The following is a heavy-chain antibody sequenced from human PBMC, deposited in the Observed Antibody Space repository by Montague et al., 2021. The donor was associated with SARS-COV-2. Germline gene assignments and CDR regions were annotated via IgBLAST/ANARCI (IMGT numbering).Heavy chain of an antibody. V-gene: IGHV4-34*01. D-gene: IGHD7-27*01. J-gene: IGHJ6*03. Sequence: SETLSLTCTVYGGSFSGYYWNWIRQPPGKGLEWIGEINQSGSTKYSPSLKSRLSISLDTSRNQFSLKVTSVAAADTAFYYCARLGDGVVPSPILGLGPYYSFYYMDVWGRGTTVTVSS. CDR1: GGSFSGYY. CDR3: ARLGDGVVPSPILGLGPYYSFYYMDV. CDR2: INQSGST.